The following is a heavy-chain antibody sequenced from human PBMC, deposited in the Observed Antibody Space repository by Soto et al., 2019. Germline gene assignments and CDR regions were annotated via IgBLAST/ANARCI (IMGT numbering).Heavy chain of an antibody. CDR2: INPNSGGT. J-gene: IGHJ6*02. V-gene: IGHV1-2*04. CDR3: ARGIQLWSYYYYYGMDV. Sequence: GASVKVSCKASGYTFTGCYMHWVRQAPGQGLEWMGWINPNSGGTNYAQKFQGWVTMTRDTSISTAYMELSRLRSDDTAVYYCARGIQLWSYYYYYGMDVWGQGTTVTVSS. D-gene: IGHD5-18*01. CDR1: GYTFTGCY.